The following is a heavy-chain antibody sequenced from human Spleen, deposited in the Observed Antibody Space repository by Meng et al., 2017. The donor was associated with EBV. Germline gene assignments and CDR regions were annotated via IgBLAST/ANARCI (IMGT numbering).Heavy chain of an antibody. D-gene: IGHD4-17*01. CDR3: ARGIMTTVTTLFFFDS. V-gene: IGHV4-30-2*01. J-gene: IGHJ4*02. CDR2: IYHSGSV. Sequence: QRQESGSGLVKPSPTLSLTCAVAGDSISSGGYSWSWIRQPPGKGLEWIAYIYHSGSVYYNPSLKSRVTISLDRSKNQFSLELNSVTAADTAVYYCARGIMTTVTTLFFFDSWGQGTLVTVSS. CDR1: GDSISSGGYS.